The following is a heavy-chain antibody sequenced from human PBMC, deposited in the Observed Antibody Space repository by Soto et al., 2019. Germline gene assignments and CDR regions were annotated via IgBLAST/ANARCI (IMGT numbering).Heavy chain of an antibody. D-gene: IGHD2-21*02. CDR3: AREPRQGDRIYYFDY. CDR2: IYYSGTT. CDR1: GGSISSNDYY. J-gene: IGHJ4*02. Sequence: SETLSLTCTVSGGSISSNDYYWDWIRQSPGKGLEWIGSIYYSGTTYYNPSLKSRVSISVDTSRNQFSLKLSSVTAADTAIYFCAREPRQGDRIYYFDYWGQGALVTVSS. V-gene: IGHV4-39*07.